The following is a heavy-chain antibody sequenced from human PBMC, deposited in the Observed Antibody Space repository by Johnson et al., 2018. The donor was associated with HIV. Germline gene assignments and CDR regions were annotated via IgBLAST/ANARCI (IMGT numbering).Heavy chain of an antibody. D-gene: IGHD2-21*02. V-gene: IGHV3-30*14. CDR3: ASLAYCGGDCYRTYHDAFDI. CDR2: ISYDGSNK. CDR1: GFTFSSYA. Sequence: QEKLVESGGGVVQPGRSLRLSCAASGFTFSSYAMHWVRQAPGKGLEWVAVISYDGSNKYYADSVKGRFTISRDNSKNTLYLQMNSLRAGDTAVYYCASLAYCGGDCYRTYHDAFDIWGQGTMVTVSS. J-gene: IGHJ3*02.